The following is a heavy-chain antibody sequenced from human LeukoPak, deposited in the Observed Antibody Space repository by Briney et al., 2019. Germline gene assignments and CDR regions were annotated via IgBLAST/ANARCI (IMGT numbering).Heavy chain of an antibody. V-gene: IGHV3-21*01. CDR1: GFTFSTYC. Sequence: GGSLRLSCAASGFTFSTYCMHWVRQAPGKGLGWVSSMNSGSHYKEYAHSVKGRFIISRDNAKNSLYLQMNSLRAEDTAVYYCVRSTSPPQFDYWGQGILVSVSS. CDR2: MNSGSHYK. J-gene: IGHJ4*02. CDR3: VRSTSPPQFDY. D-gene: IGHD2-2*01.